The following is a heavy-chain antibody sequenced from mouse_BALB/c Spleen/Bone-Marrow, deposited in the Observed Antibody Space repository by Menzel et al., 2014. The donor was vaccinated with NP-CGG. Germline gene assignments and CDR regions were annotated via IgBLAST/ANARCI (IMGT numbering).Heavy chain of an antibody. Sequence: DVQLQESGAELVKPGASVKLSCTASGFNIKDTYMHWVKQRPEQGLEWIGRIDPANDNTKYDPKFQGKATITADTSSNTAYLQLSSLTSEDTAVYYCASYYYGSSGFAYWGQGTLVTVSA. CDR3: ASYYYGSSGFAY. V-gene: IGHV14-3*02. J-gene: IGHJ3*01. CDR1: GFNIKDTY. D-gene: IGHD1-1*01. CDR2: IDPANDNT.